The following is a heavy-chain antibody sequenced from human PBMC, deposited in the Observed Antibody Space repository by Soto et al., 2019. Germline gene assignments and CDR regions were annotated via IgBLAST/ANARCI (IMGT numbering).Heavy chain of an antibody. J-gene: IGHJ4*02. CDR3: ARDSYGSGIFDY. CDR2: ISYDGSNK. CDR1: GFTFSSYA. Sequence: PGGSLRLSCAASGFTFSSYAMHWVRQAPGKGLEWVAVISYDGSNKYYADSVKGRFTISRDNSKNTLYLQMNSLRAEDTAVYYSARDSYGSGIFDYWGQGTLVTVSS. V-gene: IGHV3-30-3*01. D-gene: IGHD3-10*01.